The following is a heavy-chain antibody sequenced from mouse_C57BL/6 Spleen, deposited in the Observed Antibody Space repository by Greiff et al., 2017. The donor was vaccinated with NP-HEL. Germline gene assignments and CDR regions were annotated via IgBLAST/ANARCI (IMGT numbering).Heavy chain of an antibody. CDR1: GYTFTSYG. D-gene: IGHD1-1*01. Sequence: QVQLKQSGAELARPGASVKLSCKASGYTFTSYGISWVKQRTGQGLEWIGEIYPRSGNTYYNEKFKGKATLTADKSSSTAYMELRSLTSEDSAVYFCARNYYGSSPYFDYWGQGTTLTVSS. V-gene: IGHV1-81*01. J-gene: IGHJ2*01. CDR3: ARNYYGSSPYFDY. CDR2: IYPRSGNT.